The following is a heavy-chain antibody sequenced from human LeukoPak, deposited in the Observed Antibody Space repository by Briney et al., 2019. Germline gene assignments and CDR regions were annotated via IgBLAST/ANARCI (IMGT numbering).Heavy chain of an antibody. CDR1: GGSISSGSYY. CDR3: ARDRARYYDSSGSPFDI. V-gene: IGHV4-61*02. CDR2: IYTSGST. Sequence: SETLSLTCTVSGGSISSGSYYWSWIRQPAGKGLEWIGRIYTSGSTNYNPSLKSRVTISVDTSKNQFSLKLSSVTAADTAVYYCARDRARYYDSSGSPFDIWGQGTMVTVSS. J-gene: IGHJ3*02. D-gene: IGHD3-22*01.